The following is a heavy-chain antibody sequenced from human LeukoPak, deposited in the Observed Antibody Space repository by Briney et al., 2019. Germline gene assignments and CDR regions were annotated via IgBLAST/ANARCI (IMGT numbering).Heavy chain of an antibody. CDR1: GLTFSSYG. D-gene: IGHD2-15*01. CDR2: ISSSSSYI. CDR3: ARWAAGYYGMDV. V-gene: IGHV3-21*01. Sequence: PGGSLRLSCAAPGLTFSSYGMNWVRQAPGKGLEWVSFISSSSSYINYADSLKGRFTISRDNAKNSLYLQMNSLRAEDTAVYYCARWAAGYYGMDVWGQGTTVTVSS. J-gene: IGHJ6*02.